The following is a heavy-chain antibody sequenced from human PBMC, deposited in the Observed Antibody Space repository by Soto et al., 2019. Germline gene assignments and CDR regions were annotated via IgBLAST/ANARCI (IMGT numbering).Heavy chain of an antibody. CDR1: GFTFSSYG. D-gene: IGHD3-9*01. J-gene: IGHJ6*02. CDR2: IWYDGSNK. Sequence: QVQLVESGGGVVQPGRSLRLSCAASGFTFSSYGMHWVRQAPGKGLEWVAVIWYDGSNKYYADSVKGRFTISRDNSKNTLYLQMNSLRAEDTAVYYCARETYDILTGVYYYGMDVWGQGTTVTVSS. CDR3: ARETYDILTGVYYYGMDV. V-gene: IGHV3-33*01.